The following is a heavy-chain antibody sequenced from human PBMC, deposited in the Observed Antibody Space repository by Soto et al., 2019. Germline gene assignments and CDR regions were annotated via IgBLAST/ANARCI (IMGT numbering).Heavy chain of an antibody. Sequence: GGSLRLSCAASGFTFSSYGMHWVRQAPGKGLEWVAVIWYDGSNKYYADSVKGRFTISRDNSKNTLYLQMNSLRAEDTAVYYCARYLVTNTNPIDYWGQGTLVTVSS. CDR1: GFTFSSYG. D-gene: IGHD5-12*01. CDR2: IWYDGSNK. J-gene: IGHJ4*02. V-gene: IGHV3-33*01. CDR3: ARYLVTNTNPIDY.